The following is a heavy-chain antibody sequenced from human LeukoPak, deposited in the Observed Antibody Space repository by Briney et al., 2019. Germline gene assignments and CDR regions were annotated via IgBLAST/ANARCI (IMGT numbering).Heavy chain of an antibody. D-gene: IGHD2-15*01. V-gene: IGHV1-18*01. Sequence: ASVKVSCKASGYTFTNYGISWVRQAPGQGLEWMGWISAYNGNTKYAQKLQGRVTMTTDTSTSTAYMELRSLRSDDTAVYYCAGDLFVVAFDYWGQGTLVTVSS. CDR1: GYTFTNYG. J-gene: IGHJ4*02. CDR2: ISAYNGNT. CDR3: AGDLFVVAFDY.